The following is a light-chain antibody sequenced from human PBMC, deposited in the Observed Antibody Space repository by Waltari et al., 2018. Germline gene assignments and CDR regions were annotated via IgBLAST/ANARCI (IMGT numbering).Light chain of an antibody. J-gene: IGKJ3*01. CDR3: MQSIQLPFT. CDR2: EVS. V-gene: IGKV2D-29*02. CDR1: QSLLHSDGRTY. Sequence: DIVLAQTPVSLSVTPGQPASISCKSTQSLLHSDGRTYLYWFLQKPGQSPQPLIYEVSNRYSGVPDRFSGSGSGTDFTLKISRVEAEDVGVYYCMQSIQLPFTCGPGTKVDIK.